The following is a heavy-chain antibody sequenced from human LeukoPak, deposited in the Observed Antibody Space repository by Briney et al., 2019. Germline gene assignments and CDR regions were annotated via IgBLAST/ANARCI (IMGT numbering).Heavy chain of an antibody. CDR3: ARGCDYVWGSYRSILASRYKFDY. D-gene: IGHD3-16*02. CDR2: IIPIFGTA. CDR1: GGTFSSYA. V-gene: IGHV1-69*05. Sequence: SVKVSCKASGGTFSSYAISWVRQAPGQGLEWMGRIIPIFGTANYAQKFQGRVTITTDESTSTAYMELSSLRSEDTAVYYCARGCDYVWGSYRSILASRYKFDYWGQGTLVTVSS. J-gene: IGHJ4*02.